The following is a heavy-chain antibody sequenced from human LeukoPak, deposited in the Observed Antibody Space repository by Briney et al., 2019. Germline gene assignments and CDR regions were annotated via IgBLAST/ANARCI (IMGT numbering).Heavy chain of an antibody. V-gene: IGHV3-7*01. D-gene: IGHD2-2*01. CDR2: IKQDESEK. J-gene: IGHJ4*02. CDR3: ARDPTADDY. CDR1: GFTFSNYW. Sequence: GGSLRLSCVFSGFTFSNYWMSWVRQAPGKGLEWVANIKQDESEKHYVDSVKGRFTISRDNAKNSLYLQMNSLRAEDTAIYYCARDPTADDYWGQGTLVTVSS.